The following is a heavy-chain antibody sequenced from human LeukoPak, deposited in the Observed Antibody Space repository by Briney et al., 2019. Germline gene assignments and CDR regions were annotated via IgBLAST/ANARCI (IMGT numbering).Heavy chain of an antibody. Sequence: GESLKISCKGSGYSFTSYWIGWVRQMPGKGLEWMGIIYPGDSDTRYSPSFQGQVPISADKSISTAYLQWSSLKASDTAMYYCAGRFPDILTGLWVAFDIWGQGTMVTVSS. V-gene: IGHV5-51*01. CDR1: GYSFTSYW. CDR3: AGRFPDILTGLWVAFDI. CDR2: IYPGDSDT. D-gene: IGHD3-9*01. J-gene: IGHJ3*02.